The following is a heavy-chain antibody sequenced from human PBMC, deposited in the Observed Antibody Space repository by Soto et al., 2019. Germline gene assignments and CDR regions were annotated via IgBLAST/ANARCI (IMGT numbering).Heavy chain of an antibody. Sequence: QVQLVQSGTEVKKPGASVKVSCKASGYTFTTYGISWVRQAPGQGLEWMGWISANNGNINYPQKVQGRVTMTTETSTNTAYMELRSLRFDDTAVYYCERGQMLGRFDYWGQGTLVTVSS. V-gene: IGHV1-18*01. CDR3: ERGQMLGRFDY. CDR1: GYTFTTYG. D-gene: IGHD3-10*02. J-gene: IGHJ4*02. CDR2: ISANNGNI.